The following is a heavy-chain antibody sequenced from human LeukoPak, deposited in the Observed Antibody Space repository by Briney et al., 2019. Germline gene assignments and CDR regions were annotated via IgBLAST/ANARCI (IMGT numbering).Heavy chain of an antibody. CDR1: GGTFSSYA. CDR2: IIPIFGTA. V-gene: IGHV1-69*05. Sequence: SVKVSCKASGGTFSSYAISWVRQAPGQGLEWMVGIIPIFGTANYAQKFQGRVTITTDESTSTAYMELSSLRSEDTAVYYCARVGQAAEYYYDSSGYYGTWGQGTLVTVSS. CDR3: ARVGQAAEYYYDSSGYYGT. J-gene: IGHJ4*02. D-gene: IGHD3-22*01.